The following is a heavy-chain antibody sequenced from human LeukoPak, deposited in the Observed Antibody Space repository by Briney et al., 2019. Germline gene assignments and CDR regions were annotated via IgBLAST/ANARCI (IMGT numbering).Heavy chain of an antibody. V-gene: IGHV3-7*01. J-gene: IGHJ3*01. CDR2: INQDGSEK. D-gene: IGHD4-17*01. CDR3: ARDTTHTHYGDAFDL. Sequence: GGTLRLSCAGSGFTSSTYWMSWVRQAPGKGLEWVGNINQDGSEKNFVDSVKGRFTISRDNAKNSLYLQLNRLRVEDTATYFCARDTTHTHYGDAFDLWGQGTLVAVSS. CDR1: GFTSSTYW.